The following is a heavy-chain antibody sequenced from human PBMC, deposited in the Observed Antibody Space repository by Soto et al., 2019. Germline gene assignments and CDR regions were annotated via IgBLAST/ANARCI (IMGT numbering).Heavy chain of an antibody. D-gene: IGHD6-13*01. CDR1: GFTFSYYR. J-gene: IGHJ4*02. CDR3: AREREYSSGWLHYYDY. V-gene: IGHV3-7*01. CDR2: IKPDGSEK. Sequence: GGSLRLSCAASGFTFSYYRMSWVRQVPGKGLEWVAKIKPDGSEKDYVDSVKGRFTISRDNAKNSLYLEMNNLRAEDTAVYYCAREREYSSGWLHYYDYWGQGTQVTVSS.